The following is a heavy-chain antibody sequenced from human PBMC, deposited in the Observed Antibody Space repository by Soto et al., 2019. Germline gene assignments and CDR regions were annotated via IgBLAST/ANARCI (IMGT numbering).Heavy chain of an antibody. Sequence: PGGSLRLSCVASGFSFSSYAMTWVRQAPGRGLEWVSVISGSDGSTYYADSVKGRFTISRDNSKNTLYLQMNSLRAEDTAVYYCAKDRERDAWYEDSWGQGALVTVSS. CDR2: ISGSDGST. J-gene: IGHJ4*02. D-gene: IGHD6-13*01. CDR1: GFSFSSYA. CDR3: AKDRERDAWYEDS. V-gene: IGHV3-23*01.